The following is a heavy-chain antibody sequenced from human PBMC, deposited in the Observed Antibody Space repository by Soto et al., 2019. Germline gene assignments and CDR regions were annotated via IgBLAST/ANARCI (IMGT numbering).Heavy chain of an antibody. CDR3: ARDTFSGTYYVRSCTYYFDF. CDR1: GFTFSDYW. J-gene: IGHJ4*02. CDR2: IKQDESEK. D-gene: IGHD1-26*01. V-gene: IGHV3-7*03. Sequence: EVQLVESGGGLVQPGGSLRLSCAASGFTFSDYWLGWVRQAPGKGLEWVANIKQDESEKNYVDSVKGRFTISRDNAKNELYMQMNSLTGEDTVLYFWARDTFSGTYYVRSCTYYFDFLGPVTMDTVSS.